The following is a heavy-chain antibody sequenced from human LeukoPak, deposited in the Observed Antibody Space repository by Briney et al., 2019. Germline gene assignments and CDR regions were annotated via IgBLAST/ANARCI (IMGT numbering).Heavy chain of an antibody. V-gene: IGHV4-61*02. J-gene: IGHJ4*02. CDR2: IYTSGST. CDR1: GGSISSGSYY. D-gene: IGHD1-26*01. Sequence: PSQTLSLTCTVSGGSISSGSYYWSWIRQPAGKGLEWIGRIYTSGSTNYNPSLKSRVTISVDTSKNQFSLKLSSMTAADTAVYYCARVGSGSYRFDYWGQGTLVTVSS. CDR3: ARVGSGSYRFDY.